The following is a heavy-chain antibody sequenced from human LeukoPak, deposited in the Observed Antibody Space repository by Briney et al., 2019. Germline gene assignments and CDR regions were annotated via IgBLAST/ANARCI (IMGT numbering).Heavy chain of an antibody. J-gene: IGHJ4*02. CDR3: TRDSARRDGYNFDY. V-gene: IGHV3-30*04. CDR1: GFAFSSYA. Sequence: RGSLRLSCAASGFAFSSYAMHWVRQAPGQGLEWVALISYDEIHKHYADSVKGRFTISRDNSKNTLYLQMNSLRAEDTAVYYCTRDSARRDGYNFDYWGQGTLVTVSS. CDR2: ISYDEIHK. D-gene: IGHD5-24*01.